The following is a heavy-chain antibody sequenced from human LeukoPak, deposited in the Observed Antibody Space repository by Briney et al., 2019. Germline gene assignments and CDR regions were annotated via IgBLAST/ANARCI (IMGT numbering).Heavy chain of an antibody. CDR2: ISWNSGSI. CDR3: AKGIRISSSYYYYYGMDV. CDR1: GFTFDDYA. V-gene: IGHV3-9*01. J-gene: IGHJ6*02. Sequence: GGSLRLSCAASGFTFDDYAMHWVRQAPGKGLEWVSGISWNSGSIGYADSVKGRFTISRDNAKNSLYLQMNSLRAEDTALYYCAKGIRISSSYYYYYGMDVWGQGTTVTVSS. D-gene: IGHD6-6*01.